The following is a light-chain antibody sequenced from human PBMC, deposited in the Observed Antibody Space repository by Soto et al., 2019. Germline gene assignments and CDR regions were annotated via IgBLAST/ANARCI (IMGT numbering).Light chain of an antibody. J-gene: IGLJ1*01. Sequence: HSALTHPASVCWSPGQAITIACSGTTSDVGTFGLVSWFQQHPGKAPKLMIYEGSKRPAGVSKRFSGSKSGDTASLTISGLQAEDEADYYCSSYAGSTNFYVFGTGTKVTVL. CDR3: SSYAGSTNFYV. V-gene: IGLV2-23*01. CDR2: EGS. CDR1: TSDVGTFGL.